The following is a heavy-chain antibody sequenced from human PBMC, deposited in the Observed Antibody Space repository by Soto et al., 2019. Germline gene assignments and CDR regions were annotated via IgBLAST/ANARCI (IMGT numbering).Heavy chain of an antibody. CDR3: ATDRLLVGVTASLDY. CDR1: GFTFSSYW. Sequence: PGGSLRLSCAASGFTFSSYWMSWVRQAPGKGLEWVANIKQDGSEIYYVDSVKGRFTISRDNARNSLYLQMDSLRAEDTAVYYCATDRLLVGVTASLDYWGQGTLVTVSS. CDR2: IKQDGSEI. V-gene: IGHV3-7*01. D-gene: IGHD1-26*01. J-gene: IGHJ4*02.